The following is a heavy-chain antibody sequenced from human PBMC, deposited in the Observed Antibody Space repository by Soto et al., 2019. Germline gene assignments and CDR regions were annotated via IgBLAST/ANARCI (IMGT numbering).Heavy chain of an antibody. J-gene: IGHJ3*02. CDR1: GFTFSSYS. CDR2: ISSSSSTI. CDR3: ASDILTGYYKVGSDAFDI. V-gene: IGHV3-48*02. D-gene: IGHD3-9*01. Sequence: AGGSLRLSCAASGFTFSSYSMNWVRQAPGKGLEWVSYISSSSSTIYYADSVKGRFTISRDNAKNSLYLQMNSLRDEDTAVYYCASDILTGYYKVGSDAFDIWGQGTMVTVSS.